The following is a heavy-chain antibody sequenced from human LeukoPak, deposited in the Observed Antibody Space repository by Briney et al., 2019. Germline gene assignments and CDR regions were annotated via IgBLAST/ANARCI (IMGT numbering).Heavy chain of an antibody. CDR1: GFTFSDYY. CDR3: ARVPITAMVTDYYFDY. Sequence: GGSLRLSCAASGFTFSDYYMSWIRQAPGKGLEWVSYISSSGSTIYYADSVKGRFTISRDNAKNSLYLQMNSLRAEDTAVYYCARVPITAMVTDYYFDYWGQGTLVTVSS. J-gene: IGHJ4*02. CDR2: ISSSGSTI. D-gene: IGHD5-18*01. V-gene: IGHV3-11*04.